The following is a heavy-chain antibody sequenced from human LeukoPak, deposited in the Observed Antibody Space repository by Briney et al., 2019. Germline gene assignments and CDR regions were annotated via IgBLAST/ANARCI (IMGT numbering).Heavy chain of an antibody. CDR2: IGGSGGST. Sequence: GGSLRLSCAASGFTFSSYAMSWVRQAPGKGLEWVSAIGGSGGSTYYADSVKGRFTISRDNPKNTLYLQMNSLRAEDTAVYYCAKDAPDFDYENWFDPWGQGTLVTVSS. D-gene: IGHD4-17*01. CDR1: GFTFSSYA. CDR3: AKDAPDFDYENWFDP. V-gene: IGHV3-23*01. J-gene: IGHJ5*02.